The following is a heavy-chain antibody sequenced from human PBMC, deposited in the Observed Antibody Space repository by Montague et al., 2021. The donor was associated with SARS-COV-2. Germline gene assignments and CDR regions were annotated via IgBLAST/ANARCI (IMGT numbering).Heavy chain of an antibody. CDR1: GGSISSSNYY. CDR2: MYYSGSN. CDR3: ARDDIVLQGVTKGMDV. Sequence: SETLSLTCTVSGGSISSSNYYWGWIRQPPGKGLEWIGNMYYSGSNYNNPFLKSRVTISIDTSKNQFSLKLSSVTAADTAVYYCARDDIVLQGVTKGMDVWGQGTTVTVSS. D-gene: IGHD3-10*01. J-gene: IGHJ6*02. V-gene: IGHV4-39*07.